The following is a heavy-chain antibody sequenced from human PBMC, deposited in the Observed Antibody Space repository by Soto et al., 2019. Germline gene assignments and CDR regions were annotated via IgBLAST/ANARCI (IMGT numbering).Heavy chain of an antibody. Sequence: EVQLVESGGGLVQPGGTLRLSCAASGFTFSSYEMNWVRQAPGAGLEWVSYIGTSGSTIYYSDSVKGRFTISRDNAKNSLDLQMNSLRAEDTAVYYCARDLYFFGSGTSFDHWGQGTLVTVSS. CDR1: GFTFSSYE. J-gene: IGHJ4*02. D-gene: IGHD3-10*01. CDR2: IGTSGSTI. CDR3: ARDLYFFGSGTSFDH. V-gene: IGHV3-48*03.